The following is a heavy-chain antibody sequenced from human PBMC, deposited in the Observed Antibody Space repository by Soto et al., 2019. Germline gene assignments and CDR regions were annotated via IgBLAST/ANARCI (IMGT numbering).Heavy chain of an antibody. CDR3: ASHITIGAFDI. CDR1: GCTFTSCG. V-gene: IGHV1-18*01. CDR2: ISAYNGNT. D-gene: IGHD3-3*01. J-gene: IGHJ3*02. Sequence: GAVKVSCKASGCTFTSCGISWVGQAPGQGLEWMGWISAYNGNTNYAQKLQGRVTMTTDTSTSTAYMELRSLRSDDTAVYYYASHITIGAFDIWGQGTMVTVSS.